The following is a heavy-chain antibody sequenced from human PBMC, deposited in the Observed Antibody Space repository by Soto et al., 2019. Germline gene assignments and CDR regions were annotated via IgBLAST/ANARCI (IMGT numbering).Heavy chain of an antibody. CDR2: ISGSGGST. CDR3: ARDSSGYYQRDYYGMVV. Sequence: GSLRISCAASGFTFSTYAMSWVRQAPWKGLEWVSAISGSGGSTYYADSVKGRFTISRDNSKNTLYLQMNSLRAEDTAVYYCARDSSGYYQRDYYGMVVWGQGTTLTGSS. J-gene: IGHJ6*02. CDR1: GFTFSTYA. V-gene: IGHV3-23*01. D-gene: IGHD3-22*01.